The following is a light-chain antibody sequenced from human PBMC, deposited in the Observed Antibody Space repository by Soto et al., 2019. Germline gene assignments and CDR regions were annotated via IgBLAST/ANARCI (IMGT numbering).Light chain of an antibody. Sequence: EIVLTQSPGTLSLSPGERATLSCRASQSVTNNLAWYQQKPGQAPRLLIHGAFTRATGIPARFSGSGSGTEFTLTISTLQSEDFAVYYCQQYNNWPWTVGQGTKVDIK. CDR1: QSVTNN. J-gene: IGKJ1*01. CDR3: QQYNNWPWT. V-gene: IGKV3-15*01. CDR2: GAF.